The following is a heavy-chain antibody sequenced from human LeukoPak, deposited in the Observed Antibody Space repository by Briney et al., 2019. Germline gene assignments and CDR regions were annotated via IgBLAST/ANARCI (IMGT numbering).Heavy chain of an antibody. Sequence: GGSLRLSCAASGFTFSNYEMNWVRQAPGKGLEWVSYISSSGSAIYYADSVKGRFTISRDNAQNSLYVQMSSLRAEDTAVYYCARGGYDSRGYYFNAFDIWGQGTMVTVPS. CDR2: ISSSGSAI. CDR3: ARGGYDSRGYYFNAFDI. D-gene: IGHD3-22*01. CDR1: GFTFSNYE. J-gene: IGHJ3*02. V-gene: IGHV3-48*03.